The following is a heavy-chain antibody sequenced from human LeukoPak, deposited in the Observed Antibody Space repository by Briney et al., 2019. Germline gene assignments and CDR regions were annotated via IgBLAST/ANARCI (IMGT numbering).Heavy chain of an antibody. V-gene: IGHV3-7*01. D-gene: IGHD2-21*01. Sequence: GGSLRLSCVASGFTFSSYWMSWVRQAPGKGLEWVANIKQDGSDKYYVDSVKGRFTISRDSAKNSLYLQMNSLRAEDTAVYYCARSLWPEDYWGQGTLVTVSS. CDR1: GFTFSSYW. CDR3: ARSLWPEDY. CDR2: IKQDGSDK. J-gene: IGHJ4*02.